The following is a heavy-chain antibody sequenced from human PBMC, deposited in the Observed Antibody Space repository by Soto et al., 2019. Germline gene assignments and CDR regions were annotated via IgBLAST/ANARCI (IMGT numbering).Heavy chain of an antibody. CDR3: AIVAAAAGPYYFDY. V-gene: IGHV1-8*01. Sequence: QVQLVQSGAEVKKPGASVKVSCKASGYTCTSYDINWVRQATGQGLEWMGWMNPNSGNTGYAQKFQGRVTMTRNTSISTAYMELSSLRSEDTAVYYCAIVAAAAGPYYFDYWGQGTLVTVSS. CDR1: GYTCTSYD. D-gene: IGHD6-13*01. CDR2: MNPNSGNT. J-gene: IGHJ4*02.